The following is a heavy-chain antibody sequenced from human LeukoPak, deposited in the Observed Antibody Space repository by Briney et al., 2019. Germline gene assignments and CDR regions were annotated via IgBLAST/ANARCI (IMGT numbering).Heavy chain of an antibody. Sequence: SETLSLTCTVTGGSISSYYWSWIRQPPGKGLEWIGYIYYSGSTNYSPSLKSRVTISVDKSKNQFSLKLSSVTAADTAVYYCARTLHSSGWYGSYYFDYWGQGTLVTVSS. V-gene: IGHV4-59*12. CDR2: IYYSGST. CDR1: GGSISSYY. CDR3: ARTLHSSGWYGSYYFDY. J-gene: IGHJ4*02. D-gene: IGHD6-19*01.